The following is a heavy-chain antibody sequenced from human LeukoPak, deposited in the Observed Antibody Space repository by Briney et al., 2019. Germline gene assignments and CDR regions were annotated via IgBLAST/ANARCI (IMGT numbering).Heavy chain of an antibody. J-gene: IGHJ6*02. CDR3: ARFSIPTRRGTGGSGSYYQPYYYYGMDV. Sequence: ASVKVSCKASGYTFTGYYMHWVRQAPGQGLEWMGWINPNSGGTNYAQKFQGRVTMTRDTSISTAYMELSSLRSEDTAVYYCARFSIPTRRGTGGSGSYYQPYYYYGMDVWGQGTTVTVSS. CDR2: INPNSGGT. CDR1: GYTFTGYY. D-gene: IGHD3-10*01. V-gene: IGHV1-2*02.